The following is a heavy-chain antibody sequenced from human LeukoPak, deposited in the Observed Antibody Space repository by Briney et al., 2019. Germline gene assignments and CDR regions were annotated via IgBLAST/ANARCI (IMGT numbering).Heavy chain of an antibody. CDR2: INHSGST. CDR1: GGSFSGYY. V-gene: IGHV4-34*01. J-gene: IGHJ6*03. Sequence: PSETLSLTCAGYGGSFSGYYWSWIRQPPGKGLEWIGEINHSGSTNYNPYLQSRATISVDTSKNQFSLKLSSVTAADTALYYCARESPGLSSYYYYMDVWGKGTTVTVSS. D-gene: IGHD5/OR15-5a*01. CDR3: ARESPGLSSYYYYMDV.